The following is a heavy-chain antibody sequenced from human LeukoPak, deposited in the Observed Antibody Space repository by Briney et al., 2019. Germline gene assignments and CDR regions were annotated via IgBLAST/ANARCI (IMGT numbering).Heavy chain of an antibody. CDR2: ISNRSSSYI. Sequence: PGGSLRLSCAPSGFTFSSNSMSWVRQAPGKGLEWVSSISNRSSSYIYYADSVKGRFTISRDNAKNSLYLQMDSLRAEDTAVYYCARDHDYGDFWGQGTLVTVSS. J-gene: IGHJ4*02. CDR1: GFTFSSNS. CDR3: ARDHDYGDF. V-gene: IGHV3-21*01.